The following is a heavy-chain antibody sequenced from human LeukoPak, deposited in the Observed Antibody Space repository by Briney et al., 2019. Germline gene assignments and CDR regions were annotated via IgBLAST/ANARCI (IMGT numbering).Heavy chain of an antibody. D-gene: IGHD3-10*01. CDR3: ATLLGRARTYYYGSGSHWEDYYYGMDV. Sequence: SETLSLTCTVSGGSISSYYWSWIRQPPGKGLEWIGYIYYSGSTNYNPSLKSRVTISVDTSKNQFSLKLSPVTAADTAVYYCATLLGRARTYYYGSGSHWEDYYYGMDVWGQGTTVTVSS. CDR2: IYYSGST. CDR1: GGSISSYY. V-gene: IGHV4-59*01. J-gene: IGHJ6*02.